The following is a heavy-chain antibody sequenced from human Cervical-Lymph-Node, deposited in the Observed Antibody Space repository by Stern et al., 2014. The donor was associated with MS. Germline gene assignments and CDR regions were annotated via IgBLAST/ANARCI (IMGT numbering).Heavy chain of an antibody. V-gene: IGHV1-18*01. D-gene: IGHD2-15*01. J-gene: IGHJ6*02. CDR3: ARGNDCSGGSCYVHYYYGMDV. Sequence: QMQLVQSGAEVKKPGASVKVSCKASGYPFTSFGINWVRQAPGQGLEWMGWISAYTGNTNYAQKFQDRVTMTTDTSTSTAYMELRSLRSDDTAVYYCARGNDCSGGSCYVHYYYGMDVWGRGTTVTVFS. CDR1: GYPFTSFG. CDR2: ISAYTGNT.